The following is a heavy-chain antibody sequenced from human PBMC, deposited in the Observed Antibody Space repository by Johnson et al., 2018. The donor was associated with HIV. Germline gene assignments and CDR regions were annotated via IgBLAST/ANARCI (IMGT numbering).Heavy chain of an antibody. CDR1: DFTFSSYG. Sequence: QVQLVESGGGVVQPGGSLRLSCAASDFTFSSYGMHWVRQAPGKGLEWVSLIYNGTTFYADSVKGRFTISRDNSKNTLYLQMNSLRAEDTALYYCARLDEIAAAGTGDAFDIWGQGTMVTVSS. CDR2: IYNGTT. V-gene: IGHV3-NL1*01. J-gene: IGHJ3*02. CDR3: ARLDEIAAAGTGDAFDI. D-gene: IGHD6-13*01.